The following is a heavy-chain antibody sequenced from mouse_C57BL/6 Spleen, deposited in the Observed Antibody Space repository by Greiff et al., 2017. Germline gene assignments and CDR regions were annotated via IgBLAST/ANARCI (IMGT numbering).Heavy chain of an antibody. J-gene: IGHJ2*01. D-gene: IGHD1-1*01. CDR2: IDPANGNT. CDR1: GFNIKKNTY. CDR3: ARCYGSSYEDYFDY. V-gene: IGHV14-3*01. Sequence: EVKLMESVAELVRPGASVKLSCTASGFNIKKNTYMPWVKQRPEQGLEWIGRIDPANGNTKYAPKFQGKATITADTSSNTAYLQLSSLTSEDTAIYYCARCYGSSYEDYFDYWGQGTTLTVSS.